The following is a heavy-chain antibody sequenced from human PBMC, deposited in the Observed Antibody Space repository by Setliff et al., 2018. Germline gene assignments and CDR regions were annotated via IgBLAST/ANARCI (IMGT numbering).Heavy chain of an antibody. CDR1: GFTFGDYA. D-gene: IGHD1-7*01. Sequence: PGGSLRLSCTASGFTFGDYAMSWVRQAPGKGLEWVANIKEDGSEKYYVDSVKGRFTISRDNTKNLVYLQMDSLRADDTAVYYCTRSRGTTVYDYWGQGTLVTVSS. V-gene: IGHV3-7*03. CDR2: IKEDGSEK. CDR3: TRSRGTTVYDY. J-gene: IGHJ4*02.